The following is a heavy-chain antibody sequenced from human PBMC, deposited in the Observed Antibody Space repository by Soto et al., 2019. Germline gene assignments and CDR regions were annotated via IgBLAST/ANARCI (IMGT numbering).Heavy chain of an antibody. J-gene: IGHJ3*02. CDR2: IWYDGSNK. D-gene: IGHD1-26*01. CDR3: ASVRVGIGPDAFDI. Sequence: QVQLVESGGGVVQPGRSLRLSCAASGFTFSSYGMHWVRQAPGKGLEWVAVIWYDGSNKYYADSVKGRFTISRDNSKNTLYLQMNSLRAEDTAVYYCASVRVGIGPDAFDIWGQGTMVTVSS. V-gene: IGHV3-33*01. CDR1: GFTFSSYG.